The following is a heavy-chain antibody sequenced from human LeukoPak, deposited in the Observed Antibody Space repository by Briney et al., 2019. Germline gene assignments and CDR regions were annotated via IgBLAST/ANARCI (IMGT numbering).Heavy chain of an antibody. D-gene: IGHD7-27*01. CDR2: IYTSGST. CDR1: GGSINSYY. Sequence: SETLSLTCTVSGGSINSYYWSWIRQPAGKGLEWIGRIYTSGSTNHNPSLKSRVTMSVDTSKNQFSLKLSSVTAADTAVYYCARASFPLGYYFDYWGQGTLVTVSS. J-gene: IGHJ4*02. V-gene: IGHV4-4*07. CDR3: ARASFPLGYYFDY.